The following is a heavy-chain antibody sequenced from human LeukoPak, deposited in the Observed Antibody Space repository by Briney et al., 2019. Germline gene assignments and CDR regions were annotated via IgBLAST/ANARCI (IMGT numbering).Heavy chain of an antibody. D-gene: IGHD6-19*01. Sequence: SVKVSCKASGGTFSSYAISWVRQAPGQGLEWMGGIIPIFGTANYAQKFQGRVTITADESTSTAYMELSSLRSEDTAVYYCAKDLSGWSGSDYWGQGTLVTVSS. V-gene: IGHV1-69*13. J-gene: IGHJ4*02. CDR1: GGTFSSYA. CDR3: AKDLSGWSGSDY. CDR2: IIPIFGTA.